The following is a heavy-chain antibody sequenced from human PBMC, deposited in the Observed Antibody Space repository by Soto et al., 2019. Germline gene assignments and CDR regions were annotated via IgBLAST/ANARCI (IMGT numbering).Heavy chain of an antibody. D-gene: IGHD2-21*01. CDR2: ISGYNANT. Sequence: QAQLVQSGSEVKRPGASVKVSCRSFDNTFTYYGINWVRQAPGQGLEWLGWISGYNANTKEAQKFQDRVSMTADTSSRTAYLEVRSLTSDDTVVYFCAAPCGNHFGLDVCGQGTTVTVSS. J-gene: IGHJ6*02. CDR3: AAPCGNHFGLDV. V-gene: IGHV1-18*01. CDR1: DNTFTYYG.